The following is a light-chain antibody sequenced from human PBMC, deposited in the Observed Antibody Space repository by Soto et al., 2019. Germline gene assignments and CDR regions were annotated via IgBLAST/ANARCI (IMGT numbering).Light chain of an antibody. CDR1: SSNIGAGYD. J-gene: IGLJ3*02. Sequence: QSVLTQPPSVSGAPGQRVTISCTGSSSNIGAGYDVHWYQQLPGTAPKLLIYGNSNRPSGVPDRFSGSKSGTSASLAITGLQAEDEADYYCQSYDSSLSDGLSGGGTKLTVL. CDR2: GNS. V-gene: IGLV1-40*01. CDR3: QSYDSSLSDGL.